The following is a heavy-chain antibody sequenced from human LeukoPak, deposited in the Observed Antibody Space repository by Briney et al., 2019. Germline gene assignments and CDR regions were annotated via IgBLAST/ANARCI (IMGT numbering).Heavy chain of an antibody. CDR2: INHSGST. CDR3: ARDRKFRQAILTLRSREYYYGMDV. CDR1: GGSFIVYY. J-gene: IGHJ6*02. V-gene: IGHV4-34*01. Sequence: SETLSLTCAVYGGSFIVYYWSWIRQPPGKGLEWIGEINHSGSTNYNPSLKSRVTISIDTSKNQFSLKLSSVTAADTAMYFCARDRKFRQAILTLRSREYYYGMDVWGQGTTVTVSS. D-gene: IGHD2-8*01.